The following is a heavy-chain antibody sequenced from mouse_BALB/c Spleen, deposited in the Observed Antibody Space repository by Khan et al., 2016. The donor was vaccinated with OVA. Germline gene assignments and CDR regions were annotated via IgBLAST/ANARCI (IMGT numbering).Heavy chain of an antibody. CDR1: GNTFTNCG. CDR2: IYTYTGEP. Sequence: QIQLVQSGPALKKPGETVTFSCKVSGNTFTNCGMNWGKQAPGKGLKWMGWIYTYTGEPTYADDFRGWFASSLATSASTSYLQNNNLKNEDTATYFCARPPHYSYVMVYWGQGTSVTGSS. J-gene: IGHJ4*01. V-gene: IGHV9-3-1*01. CDR3: ARPPHYSYVMVY.